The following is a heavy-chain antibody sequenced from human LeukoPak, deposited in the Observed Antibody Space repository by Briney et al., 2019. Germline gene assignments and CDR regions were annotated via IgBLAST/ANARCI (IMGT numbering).Heavy chain of an antibody. J-gene: IGHJ4*02. CDR1: GFTFSSYA. Sequence: PGGSLRHPCAASGFTFSSYAMYWVRQAPGKGLEWVSGIFGSGGSTHYADSVKGRFTISRDNSKNTVYLQMNSLRAEDTAVYYCAKTTTGYSSGRFPGWPVDYWGQGTLVTVSS. CDR2: IFGSGGST. V-gene: IGHV3-23*01. D-gene: IGHD6-19*01. CDR3: AKTTTGYSSGRFPGWPVDY.